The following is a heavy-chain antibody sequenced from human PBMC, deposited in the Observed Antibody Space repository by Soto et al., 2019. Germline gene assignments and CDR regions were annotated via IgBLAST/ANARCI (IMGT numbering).Heavy chain of an antibody. J-gene: IGHJ4*02. CDR3: ARLGWELLSGRRYFDY. Sequence: QVLLVQSGSEVKKPGASMKVSCQTSGYTFSDIALTWVRQVPDKGLEWLGWISPYTGKTNYAQRVHDRVALTTDTSTRTAYLELRSLTYDDTAVYYCARLGWELLSGRRYFDYWGQGTLVTVSS. CDR2: ISPYTGKT. D-gene: IGHD1-26*01. CDR1: GYTFSDIA. V-gene: IGHV1-18*04.